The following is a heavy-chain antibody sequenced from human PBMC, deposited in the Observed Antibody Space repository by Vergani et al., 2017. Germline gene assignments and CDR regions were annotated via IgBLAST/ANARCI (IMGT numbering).Heavy chain of an antibody. CDR2: ISGSGGST. D-gene: IGHD2-2*02. CDR3: AKGGYCSSTSCYSYFDY. V-gene: IGHV3-23*01. J-gene: IGHJ4*02. CDR1: GFNFSSYV. Sequence: EVQLLESGGGLVQPGGSLRLSCAASGFNFSSYVMSWVRQAPGKGLEWVSAISGSGGSTYYADSVKGRFTISRDNSKNTLYLQMNSLRAEDTAVYYCAKGGYCSSTSCYSYFDYWGQGTLVTVSS.